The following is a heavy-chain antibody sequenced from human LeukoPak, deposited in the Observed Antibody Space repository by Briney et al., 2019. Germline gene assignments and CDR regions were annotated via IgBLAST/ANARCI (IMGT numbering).Heavy chain of an antibody. CDR2: IGDDVVST. CDR3: AKGWAVDY. D-gene: IGHD6-19*01. Sequence: GGSLRLSCAASGFTFSSHAMSWVRQAPGKGLEWVSAIGDDVVSTYYADSVKGRFTISRDNSKNTLYLQMNSLRVEDTAVYYCAKGWAVDYWGQGTLVTVSS. J-gene: IGHJ4*02. V-gene: IGHV3-23*01. CDR1: GFTFSSHA.